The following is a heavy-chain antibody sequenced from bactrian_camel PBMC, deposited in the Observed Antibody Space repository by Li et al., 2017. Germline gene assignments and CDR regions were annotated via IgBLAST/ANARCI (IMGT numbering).Heavy chain of an antibody. J-gene: IGHJ4*01. Sequence: VQLVESGGGSVQAGGSLRLSCAASGSTYSRYCMGWFRQAPGKEREGVAVIDNDHRPSYGDSVKGRFTISRDDGENTLYLHMNNLRPEDTAMYYCASEYVRLGWSGYCQTRLGNRPNLPYWGQGTQVTVS. CDR1: GSTYSRYC. D-gene: IGHD3*01. CDR2: IDNDHRP. V-gene: IGHV3S57*01. CDR3: ASEYVRLGWSGYCQTRLGNRPNLPY.